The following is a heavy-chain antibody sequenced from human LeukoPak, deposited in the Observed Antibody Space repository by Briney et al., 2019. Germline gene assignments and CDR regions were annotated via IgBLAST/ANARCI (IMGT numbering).Heavy chain of an antibody. CDR3: AKLVPNWNYFDY. Sequence: GGSLRLSCAASGFSFSTYAMSWVRHAPGKGLEWISAISGSGGSTYYADSVKGRFTISRDNSKNTLYLQMNSLRAEDTAVYYCAKLVPNWNYFDYWGQGTLVTVSS. CDR2: ISGSGGST. V-gene: IGHV3-23*01. D-gene: IGHD1-1*01. J-gene: IGHJ4*02. CDR1: GFSFSTYA.